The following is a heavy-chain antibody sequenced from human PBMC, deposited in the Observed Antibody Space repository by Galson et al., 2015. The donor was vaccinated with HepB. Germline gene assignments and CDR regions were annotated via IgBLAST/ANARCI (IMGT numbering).Heavy chain of an antibody. CDR1: GFTFSSYA. V-gene: IGHV3-23*01. D-gene: IGHD3-22*01. Sequence: SLRLSCAASGFTFSSYAMSWVRQAPGKGLEWVSAISGSGGSTYYADSVKGRFTISRDNSKNTLYLQMNSLRAEDTAVYYCAKDHRGRGSGYYFLYDAFDIWGQGTMVTVSS. CDR2: ISGSGGST. J-gene: IGHJ3*02. CDR3: AKDHRGRGSGYYFLYDAFDI.